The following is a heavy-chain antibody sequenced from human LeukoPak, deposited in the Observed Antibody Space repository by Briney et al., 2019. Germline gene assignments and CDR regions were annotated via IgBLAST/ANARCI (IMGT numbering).Heavy chain of an antibody. CDR1: GFTFSSYA. Sequence: GGSLRLSCAASGFTFSSYAMSWVRQAPGKGLEWVSVISGSGGSTYYADSVKGRFTISRDNSKNTLYLQMNSLRAEDTAVYYCAKSSQWYYYDSQDYWGQGTLVTVSS. CDR3: AKSSQWYYYDSQDY. V-gene: IGHV3-23*01. J-gene: IGHJ4*02. D-gene: IGHD3-22*01. CDR2: ISGSGGST.